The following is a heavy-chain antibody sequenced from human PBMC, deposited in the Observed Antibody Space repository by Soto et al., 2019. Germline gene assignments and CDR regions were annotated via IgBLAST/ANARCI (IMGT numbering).Heavy chain of an antibody. J-gene: IGHJ4*02. CDR2: SKNKADGYTT. Sequence: EVQLVESGGGLFQPGGSLRLSFAASGFTFSDHYMDWVRQAPGKGLEWVGRSKNKADGYTTEYAASVKGRFTISRDGSTNSLFLQMSSLKTEATAGYYCTVWGSGNDFGAAWGQGILVTVSS. CDR3: TVWGSGNDFGAA. V-gene: IGHV3-72*01. D-gene: IGHD3-10*01. CDR1: GFTFSDHY.